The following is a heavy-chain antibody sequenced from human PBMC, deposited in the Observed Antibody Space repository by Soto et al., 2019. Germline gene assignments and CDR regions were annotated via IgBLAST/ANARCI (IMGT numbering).Heavy chain of an antibody. CDR1: GYTFTGYC. J-gene: IGHJ1*01. CDR2: INPNSGVT. Sequence: ASVKVSCKASGYTFTGYCIHWVRQAPGQGLEWMGWINPNSGVTNYAQKFQGRVTMTGDTSISTAYMELSRLRSDDTAVYYCAREGSSSSKYFQHWGQGTLVPVPS. D-gene: IGHD6-6*01. CDR3: AREGSSSSKYFQH. V-gene: IGHV1-2*02.